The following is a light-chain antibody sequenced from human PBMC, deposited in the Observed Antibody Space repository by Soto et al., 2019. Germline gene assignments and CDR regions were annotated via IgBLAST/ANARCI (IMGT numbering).Light chain of an antibody. CDR2: GAS. CDR1: QSVSSN. Sequence: EIVMTQSPATLSVSPGERATLSCRASQSVSSNLAWYQQKPGQAPRLLIYGASTRATGIPARFSCSGSGTEFTLTISSLQSEDFAIYFCKQYNNWPPDRTFGQGTKVEIK. CDR3: KQYNNWPPDRT. J-gene: IGKJ1*01. V-gene: IGKV3-15*01.